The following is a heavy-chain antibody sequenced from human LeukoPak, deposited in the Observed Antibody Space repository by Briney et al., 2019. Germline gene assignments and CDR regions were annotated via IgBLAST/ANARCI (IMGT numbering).Heavy chain of an antibody. CDR3: ARGGYYYDSSGYYFGWYFDL. J-gene: IGHJ2*01. Sequence: ASVKVSCKASGYTFIGYYMHWVRQAPGQGLEWMGWINPNSGGTKYAQKFQGRVTMTRDTSISTGYMELSRLRSDDTAVYYCARGGYYYDSSGYYFGWYFDLWGRGTLVTVSS. V-gene: IGHV1-2*02. CDR2: INPNSGGT. CDR1: GYTFIGYY. D-gene: IGHD3-22*01.